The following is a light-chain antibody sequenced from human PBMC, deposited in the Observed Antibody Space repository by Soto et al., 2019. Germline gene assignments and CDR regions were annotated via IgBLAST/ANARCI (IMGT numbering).Light chain of an antibody. V-gene: IGKV1-27*01. CDR3: XXXXXAPXT. Sequence: DIQMTQSPSSLSASVGDRVTITCRASQAISNYLAWYQQKPGKVPKLLIYAASTLQSGVPSRFSGSGSGTDXXXTISXXQPXXXXXXXXXXXXXAPXTFGPGTKVDLK. J-gene: IGKJ3*01. CDR2: AAS. CDR1: QAISNY.